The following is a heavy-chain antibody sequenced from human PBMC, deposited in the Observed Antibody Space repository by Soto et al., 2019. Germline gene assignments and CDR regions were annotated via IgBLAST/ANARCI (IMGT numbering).Heavy chain of an antibody. CDR1: GFTFSSHG. CDR3: VKEAATLAFDI. Sequence: GGSLRLSCAASGFTFSSHGMHWVRQAPGKGLEWVAAISYDGSNKYYADSVKGRFIISRDNSKNTLYLQMNSLRAEDTAVYYCVKEAATLAFDIWGQGTMVTVSS. J-gene: IGHJ3*02. CDR2: ISYDGSNK. V-gene: IGHV3-30*18. D-gene: IGHD1-26*01.